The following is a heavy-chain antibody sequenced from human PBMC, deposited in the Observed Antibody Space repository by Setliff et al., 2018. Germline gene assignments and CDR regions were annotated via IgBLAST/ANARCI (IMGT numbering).Heavy chain of an antibody. D-gene: IGHD2-15*01. Sequence: PVESLKISCKGFGYSFTSHWIGWVRQMPGKGLEWMGIIYPGDSDTRYSPSFQGQVTISADKSISTAYLQWSSLRASDTATYYCARDCSAGICQVDYWGQGTPVTVSS. CDR1: GYSFTSHW. J-gene: IGHJ4*02. CDR3: ARDCSAGICQVDY. V-gene: IGHV5-51*01. CDR2: IYPGDSDT.